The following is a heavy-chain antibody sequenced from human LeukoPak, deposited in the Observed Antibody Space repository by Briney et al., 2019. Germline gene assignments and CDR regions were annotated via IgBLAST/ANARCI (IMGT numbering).Heavy chain of an antibody. CDR3: AREGSGGSSNYYYYMDV. V-gene: IGHV4-39*07. CDR1: GGSISSSSYY. Sequence: SETLPLTCTVSGGSISSSSYYWGWIRQPPGKGLEWIGSIYYSGSTYYNPSLKSRVTISVDTSKNQFSLKLSSVTAADTAVYYCAREGSGGSSNYYYYMDVWGKGTTVTVSS. J-gene: IGHJ6*03. D-gene: IGHD2-15*01. CDR2: IYYSGST.